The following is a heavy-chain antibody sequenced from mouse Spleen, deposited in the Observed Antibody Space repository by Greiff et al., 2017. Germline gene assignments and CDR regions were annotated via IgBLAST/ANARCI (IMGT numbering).Heavy chain of an antibody. V-gene: IGHV1-12*01. CDR2: IYPGNGDT. Sequence: QVQLQQPGAELVKPGASVKLSCKASGYTFTSYNMHWGKQTPGQGLEWRGAIYPGNGDTSYNQKFKGKATMTADKSSSTAYMQLSSLTSEDSAVYYCARGYRYAMDYWGQGTSVTVSS. CDR1: GYTFTSYN. CDR3: ARGYRYAMDY. J-gene: IGHJ4*01. D-gene: IGHD2-14*01.